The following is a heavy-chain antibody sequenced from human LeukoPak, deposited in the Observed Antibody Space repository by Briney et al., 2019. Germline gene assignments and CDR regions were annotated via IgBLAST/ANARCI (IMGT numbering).Heavy chain of an antibody. CDR1: GDSISSGGYY. CDR3: ARGEYSSSHLDY. Sequence: NPSETLSLTCTVSGDSISSGGYYCSWVRQPAGKGLEWIGRIYTSGTTNYNPSLKSRVTISLDTSKDQFSLKINSVTAADTAVYYCARGEYSSSHLDYWGQGILVTVSS. CDR2: IYTSGTT. V-gene: IGHV4-61*02. D-gene: IGHD6-6*01. J-gene: IGHJ4*02.